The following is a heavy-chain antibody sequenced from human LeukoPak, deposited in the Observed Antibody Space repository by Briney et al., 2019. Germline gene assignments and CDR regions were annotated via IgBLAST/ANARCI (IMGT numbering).Heavy chain of an antibody. CDR1: GESFGGFY. J-gene: IGHJ4*02. Sequence: PAVTQSLTCALFGESFGGFYWSWIRQSPGKGMEWNEESNNNGSPDENPSFKSRVTISVDTSKNQFSLKLTSVTAADTAVYYCTRGSRENYTATDDWGQGTLVTASS. CDR3: TRGSRENYTATDD. D-gene: IGHD1-7*01. CDR2: SNNNGSP. V-gene: IGHV4-34*01.